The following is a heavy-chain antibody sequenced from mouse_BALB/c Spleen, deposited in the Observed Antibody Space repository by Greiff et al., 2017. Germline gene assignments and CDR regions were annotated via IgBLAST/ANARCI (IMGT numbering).Heavy chain of an antibody. J-gene: IGHJ4*01. CDR3: AAIYDGYYYAMDY. CDR1: GYAFTNYL. D-gene: IGHD2-3*01. CDR2: INPGSGGT. V-gene: IGHV1-54*01. Sequence: QVQLQQSGAELVRPGTSVKVSCKASGYAFTNYLIEWVKQRPGQGLEWIGVINPGSGGTNYNEKFKGKATLTADKSSSTAYMQLSSLTSDDSAVYFCAAIYDGYYYAMDYWGQGTSVTVSS.